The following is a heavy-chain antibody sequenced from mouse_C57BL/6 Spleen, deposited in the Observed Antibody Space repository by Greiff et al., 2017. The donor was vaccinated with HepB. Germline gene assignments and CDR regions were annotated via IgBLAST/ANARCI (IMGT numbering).Heavy chain of an antibody. CDR1: GYTFTSYW. Sequence: QVQLKQPGAELVMPGASVKLSCKASGYTFTSYWMHWVKQRPGQGLEWIGEIDPSDSYTNYNQKFKGKSTLTVDKSSSTAYMQLSSLTSEDSAVYYCARVGFREDVWGTGTTVTVSS. CDR2: IDPSDSYT. J-gene: IGHJ1*03. CDR3: ARVGFREDV. V-gene: IGHV1-69*01.